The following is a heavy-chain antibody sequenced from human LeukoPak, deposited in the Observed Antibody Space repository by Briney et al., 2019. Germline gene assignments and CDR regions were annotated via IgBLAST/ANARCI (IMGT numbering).Heavy chain of an antibody. Sequence: ASVKVSCKASGGIFSSYAISWVRQAPGQGLEWMGRIIPILGIANYAQKFQGRVTITADKSTSTAYMELSSLRSEDTAVYYCARGSPDSSGYYYYYYYGMDVWGQGTTVTVSS. V-gene: IGHV1-69*04. CDR1: GGIFSSYA. J-gene: IGHJ6*02. CDR3: ARGSPDSSGYYYYYYYGMDV. D-gene: IGHD3-22*01. CDR2: IIPILGIA.